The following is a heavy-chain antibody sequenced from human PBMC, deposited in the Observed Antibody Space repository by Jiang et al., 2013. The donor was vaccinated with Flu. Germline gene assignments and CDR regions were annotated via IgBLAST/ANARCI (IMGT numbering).Heavy chain of an antibody. D-gene: IGHD2-15*01. J-gene: IGHJ4*02. CDR3: TRALNPIVLLYYFDY. V-gene: IGHV4-38-2*02. CDR2: MYHSGST. CDR1: GFSISSGYY. Sequence: LLKPSETLSLTRTVSGFSISSGYYWGWIRQPPGKGLEWIGTMYHSGSTYYNPSLNSRVTISVDTSKNQVSLKVTSVTAADTAIYYCTRALNPIVLLYYFDYWGQGTLVTVSS.